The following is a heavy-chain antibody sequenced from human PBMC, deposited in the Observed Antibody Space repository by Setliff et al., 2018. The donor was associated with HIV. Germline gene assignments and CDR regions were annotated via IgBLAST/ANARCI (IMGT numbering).Heavy chain of an antibody. D-gene: IGHD3-22*01. J-gene: IGHJ4*02. CDR3: ARGVEDYYDSSGYYYS. Sequence: GASVKVSCKASGGTFSSYAISWVRQAPGQGLEWMGGIIPIFGTSNYAQKFQGRVTITADESTRTAYMELSSLRSEDTAVYYCARGVEDYYDSSGYYYSWGQGTLVTVSS. CDR1: GGTFSSYA. CDR2: IIPIFGTS. V-gene: IGHV1-69*13.